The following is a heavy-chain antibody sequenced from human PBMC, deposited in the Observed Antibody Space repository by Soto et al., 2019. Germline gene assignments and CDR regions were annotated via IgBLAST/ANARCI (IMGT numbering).Heavy chain of an antibody. CDR2: ISLYSDGT. D-gene: IGHD2-15*01. CDR3: ASVVAGAGAWFGP. Sequence: QVQLVQSGGEVKRPGASVKVSCKTSGYTFSNYGITWVRQAPGQPLEWLGWISLYSDGTNYAQKFQGRVTMTTDTSTTTAYMDLTSLRSDDTAVYYCASVVAGAGAWFGPWGQGPLVTVSS. V-gene: IGHV1-18*01. J-gene: IGHJ5*02. CDR1: GYTFSNYG.